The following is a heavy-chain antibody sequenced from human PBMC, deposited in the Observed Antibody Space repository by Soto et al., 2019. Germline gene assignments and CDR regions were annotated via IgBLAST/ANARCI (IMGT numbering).Heavy chain of an antibody. CDR2: ISGSGGST. D-gene: IGHD5-12*01. Sequence: GGSVRLSCADSGFTCSSYAMSWVRQAPGKGLEWVSAISGSGGSTYYADSVKGRFTISRDNSKNTLYLQMNSLRAEDTAVYYCAKDVSLYGYDSPPWFDPWGQGTLVPVSS. CDR1: GFTCSSYA. CDR3: AKDVSLYGYDSPPWFDP. V-gene: IGHV3-23*01. J-gene: IGHJ5*02.